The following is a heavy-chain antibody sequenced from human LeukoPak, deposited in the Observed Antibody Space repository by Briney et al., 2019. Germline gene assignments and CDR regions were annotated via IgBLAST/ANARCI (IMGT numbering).Heavy chain of an antibody. CDR3: AKDKGGSGSYSHSYYYGMEV. V-gene: IGHV3-9*01. Sequence: AGGSLRLSCAASGFTFDDYAMHWVRLVAGKGLEWVSGITWNSGNINYADSIEGRFTISRDNAKNALYLQMNSLRAEDTALYYCAKDKGGSGSYSHSYYYGMEVWGQGTTVIVSS. CDR2: ITWNSGNI. J-gene: IGHJ6*02. CDR1: GFTFDDYA. D-gene: IGHD3-10*01.